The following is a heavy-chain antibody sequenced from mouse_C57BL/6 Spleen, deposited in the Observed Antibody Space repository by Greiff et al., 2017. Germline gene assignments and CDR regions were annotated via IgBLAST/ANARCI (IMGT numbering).Heavy chain of an antibody. CDR2: ISSGGSYT. Sequence: EVKLVESGGDLVKPGGSLKLSCAASGFTFSSYGMSWVRQTPDKRLEWVATISSGGSYTYYPDSVKGRFTISRDNAKNTLYLQMSSLKSEDTAMYYCATVVATRYFDVWGTGTTVTVSS. V-gene: IGHV5-6*02. J-gene: IGHJ1*03. CDR1: GFTFSSYG. CDR3: ATVVATRYFDV. D-gene: IGHD1-1*01.